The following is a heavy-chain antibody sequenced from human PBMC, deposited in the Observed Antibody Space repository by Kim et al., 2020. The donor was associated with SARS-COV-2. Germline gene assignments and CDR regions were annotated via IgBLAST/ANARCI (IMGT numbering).Heavy chain of an antibody. CDR2: ISSSSTYT. Sequence: GGSLRLSCAASGFTFSDYYMSWIRQTPGKGLEWVSSISSSSTYTNYADSVKGRFTISRDNAKNSLYLQMNSLRAEDTAVYYCARVFSSSWHIDYWGQGTLVTVSS. J-gene: IGHJ4*02. V-gene: IGHV3-11*05. D-gene: IGHD6-13*01. CDR1: GFTFSDYY. CDR3: ARVFSSSWHIDY.